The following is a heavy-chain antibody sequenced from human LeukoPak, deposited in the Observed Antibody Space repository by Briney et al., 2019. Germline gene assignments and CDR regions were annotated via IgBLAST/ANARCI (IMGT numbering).Heavy chain of an antibody. V-gene: IGHV3-20*04. CDR2: IHWNGGST. CDR3: AYHRGSAVTGKGGVDS. J-gene: IGHJ4*02. D-gene: IGHD3-9*01. Sequence: PGGSLRLSCAASGFSFDDFGMIWARQAPGKGLEWVSGIHWNGGSTGYADSVKGRFTISRDNAKNSLYLQMNSLRADDTAVYYCAYHRGSAVTGKGGVDSWGQGTLVTVSS. CDR1: GFSFDDFG.